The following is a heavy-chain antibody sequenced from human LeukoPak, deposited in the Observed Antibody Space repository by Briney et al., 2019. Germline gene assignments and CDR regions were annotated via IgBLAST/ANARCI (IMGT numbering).Heavy chain of an antibody. CDR3: ANVAETLRGAFDI. V-gene: IGHV3-30*18. Sequence: GGSLRLSCAASGFTFSSYGMHWVRQAPGKGLEWVAVISYDGSNKYYADSVKGRFTISRDNSKNTLYLQMNSLRAEDTAVYYCANVAETLRGAFDIWGQGTMVTVSS. CDR2: ISYDGSNK. J-gene: IGHJ3*02. D-gene: IGHD3-10*01. CDR1: GFTFSSYG.